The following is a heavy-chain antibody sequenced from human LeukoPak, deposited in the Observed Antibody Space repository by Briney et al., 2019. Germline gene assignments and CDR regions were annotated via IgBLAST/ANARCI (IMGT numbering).Heavy chain of an antibody. J-gene: IGHJ4*02. CDR1: GGSISTGSYY. V-gene: IGHV4-61*02. Sequence: PSETLSLTCIVSGGSISTGSYYWSWIRQPAGKGLEWIGRMYISGYTNYNPSLKSRVTISIDTSKNQFSLKLSSVTAPDTAVYYCAREEATGYSYGSLDYWGQGTLVTVSS. D-gene: IGHD5-18*01. CDR2: MYISGYT. CDR3: AREEATGYSYGSLDY.